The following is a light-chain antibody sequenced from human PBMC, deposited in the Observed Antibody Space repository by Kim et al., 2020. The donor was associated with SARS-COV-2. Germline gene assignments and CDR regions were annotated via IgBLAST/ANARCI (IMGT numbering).Light chain of an antibody. CDR1: QSVSSSY. Sequence: SPGERATLSCRASQSVSSSYLAWYQQKPGQAPRLLNYGASSRATGIPDRFSGSGSGTDFTLTISRLEPEDFAVYYCQQYGSSPLYSFGQGTKLEI. CDR3: QQYGSSPLYS. J-gene: IGKJ2*03. V-gene: IGKV3-20*01. CDR2: GAS.